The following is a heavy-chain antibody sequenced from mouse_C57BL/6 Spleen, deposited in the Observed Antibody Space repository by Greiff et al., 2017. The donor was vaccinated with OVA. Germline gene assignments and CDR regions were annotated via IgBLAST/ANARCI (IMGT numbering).Heavy chain of an antibody. CDR1: GYTFTDYN. V-gene: IGHV1-22*01. Sequence: EVQGVESGPELVKPGASVKMSCKASGYTFTDYNMHWVKQSHGKSLEWIGYINPNNGGTSYNQKFKGKATLTVNRSSSTAYMELRSLTSEDSAVYYCARGDYYGRGFAYWGQGTLVTVSA. D-gene: IGHD1-1*01. CDR2: INPNNGGT. J-gene: IGHJ3*01. CDR3: ARGDYYGRGFAY.